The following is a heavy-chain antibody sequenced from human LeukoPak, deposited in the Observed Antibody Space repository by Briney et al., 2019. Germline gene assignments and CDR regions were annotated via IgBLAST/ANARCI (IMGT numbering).Heavy chain of an antibody. D-gene: IGHD1-26*01. CDR1: GFTFSSYG. CDR2: ISYDGSDK. J-gene: IGHJ4*02. V-gene: IGHV3-30*18. Sequence: SLRLSCAASGFTFSSYGMHWVRQAPGKGLEWVAVISYDGSDKYFADSVKGRFTISRDNSKNTLYLQMNSLRAEDTAVYYCAKAPRPWVGGATGSRYYFHYWGQGTLVTVSS. CDR3: AKAPRPWVGGATGSRYYFHY.